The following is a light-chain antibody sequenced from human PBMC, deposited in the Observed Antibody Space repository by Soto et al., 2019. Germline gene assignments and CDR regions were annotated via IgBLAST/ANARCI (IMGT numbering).Light chain of an antibody. CDR3: QQSYSTPT. CDR1: QSITSY. V-gene: IGKV1-39*01. Sequence: DLQMTQSPSSLSAFVGDRVTITCRASQSITSYLNWYQQKPGKAPKLLIYGATNLHGGVTSRFSGSGSGTDFSLTISSLQPEDIATYFCQQSYSTPTFGQGTKVEI. CDR2: GAT. J-gene: IGKJ1*01.